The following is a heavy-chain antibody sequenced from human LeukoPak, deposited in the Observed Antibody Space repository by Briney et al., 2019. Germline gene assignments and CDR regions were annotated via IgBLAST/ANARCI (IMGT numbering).Heavy chain of an antibody. CDR3: AREGGELFY. D-gene: IGHD3-10*01. CDR1: GFTFSSYA. CDR2: ISYGGSNK. J-gene: IGHJ4*02. V-gene: IGHV3-30-3*01. Sequence: GWSLRLSCAASGFTFSSYAMHWVRQAPGKGLEWVAVISYGGSNKYYADSVKGRFTISRDNSKNTLYLQMNSLRAEDTAVYYCAREGGELFYWGQGTLVTVSS.